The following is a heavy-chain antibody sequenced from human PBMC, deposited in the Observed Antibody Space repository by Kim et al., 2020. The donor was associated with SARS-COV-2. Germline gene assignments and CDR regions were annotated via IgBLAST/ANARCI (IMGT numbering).Heavy chain of an antibody. Sequence: QRCPDRGTMTRDTSTRPVYMEMSSLTSEDTAVYYCARAPSENYGMDVWGQGTTVTVSS. CDR3: ARAPSENYGMDV. J-gene: IGHJ6*02. V-gene: IGHV1-46*01.